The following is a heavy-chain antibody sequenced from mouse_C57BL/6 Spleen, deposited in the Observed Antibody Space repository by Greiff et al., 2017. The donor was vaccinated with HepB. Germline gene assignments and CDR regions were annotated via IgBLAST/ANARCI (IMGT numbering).Heavy chain of an antibody. D-gene: IGHD2-3*01. CDR3: AWLLPYYFDY. CDR1: GYTFTDYY. V-gene: IGHV1-26*01. Sequence: VQLQQSGPELVKPGASVKISCKASGYTFTDYYMNWVKQSHGKSLEWIGDINPNNGGTSYNQKFKGKATLTVDKSSSTAYMELRSLTSEDSAVYYCAWLLPYYFDYWGQGTTLTVSS. CDR2: INPNNGGT. J-gene: IGHJ2*01.